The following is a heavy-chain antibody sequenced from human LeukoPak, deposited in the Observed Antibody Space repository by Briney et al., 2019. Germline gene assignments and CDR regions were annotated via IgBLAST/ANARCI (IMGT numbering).Heavy chain of an antibody. D-gene: IGHD3-10*01. Sequence: GESLKIFCKGSGYSFTSYWIGWVRQMPGKGLEWMGIIYPGDSDTRYSPSFQGQVTISADKSISTAYLQWSSLKASDTAMYYCARHATPRRLYERVSGELDYWGQGTLVTVSS. CDR1: GYSFTSYW. J-gene: IGHJ4*02. CDR3: ARHATPRRLYERVSGELDY. CDR2: IYPGDSDT. V-gene: IGHV5-51*01.